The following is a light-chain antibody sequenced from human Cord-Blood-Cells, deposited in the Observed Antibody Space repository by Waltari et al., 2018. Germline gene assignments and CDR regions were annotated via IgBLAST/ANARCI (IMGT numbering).Light chain of an antibody. V-gene: IGLV8-61*01. CDR2: SSN. CDR1: PGPVTPSYH. Sequence: QTVVTQEPSFSVSPGGTVTLTFGFNPGPVTPSYHPTWYEHTPVQARRSLSYSSNPRSSGVPDRCYGSSLGNKAALTITGAQADDESDYYCVLYMGSGIWVFGGGTKLTVL. J-gene: IGLJ3*02. CDR3: VLYMGSGIWV.